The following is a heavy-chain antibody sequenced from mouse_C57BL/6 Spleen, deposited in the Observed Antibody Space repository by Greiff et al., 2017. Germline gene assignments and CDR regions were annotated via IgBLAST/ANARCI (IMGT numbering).Heavy chain of an antibody. D-gene: IGHD2-4*01. V-gene: IGHV1-53*01. CDR2: INPSNGGT. CDR3: AKADYYDDGVWYFDV. CDR1: GYTFTSYW. Sequence: QVQLKQPGTELVKPGASVKLSCKASGYTFTSYWMHWVKQRPGQGLEWIGNINPSNGGTNYNEKFKSKATLTVDKSSSTAYMQLSSLTSEDSAVYYCAKADYYDDGVWYFDVWGTGTTVTVSS. J-gene: IGHJ1*03.